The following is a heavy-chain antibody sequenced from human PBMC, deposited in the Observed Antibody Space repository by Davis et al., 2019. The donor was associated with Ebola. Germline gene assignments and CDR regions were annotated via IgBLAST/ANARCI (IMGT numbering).Heavy chain of an antibody. CDR2: INSDGSST. J-gene: IGHJ6*03. CDR1: GSTFSSYW. D-gene: IGHD1-14*01. Sequence: GESLKISCAASGSTFSSYWMHWVRQVPGKGLVWVSCINSDGSSTRYADSVKGRFTISRGNAENSLYLQMSTLRVDDTAVYYCARDPPNALPVYYMDVWGKGTTVIVSS. CDR3: ARDPPNALPVYYMDV. V-gene: IGHV3-74*01.